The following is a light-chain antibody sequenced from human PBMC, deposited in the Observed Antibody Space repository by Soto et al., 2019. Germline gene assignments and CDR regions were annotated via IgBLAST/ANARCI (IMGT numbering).Light chain of an antibody. Sequence: QSALTQPPSASGSPGQSVTISCTGTSSDVGGHNFVSWYQQHPGKAPKFLIYEVTKRPSGVPDRFSGSKSGITASLTVSGHQADDEAYYYCSAYAGNNNPVIFGGGTQLTVL. J-gene: IGLJ2*01. V-gene: IGLV2-8*01. CDR1: SSDVGGHNF. CDR2: EVT. CDR3: SAYAGNNNPVI.